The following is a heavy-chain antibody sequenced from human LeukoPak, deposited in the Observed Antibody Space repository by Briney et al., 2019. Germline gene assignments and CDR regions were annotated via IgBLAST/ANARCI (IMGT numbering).Heavy chain of an antibody. D-gene: IGHD6-13*01. CDR2: INTDGSST. CDR3: ARDIGPQVIAAAGTPMDV. V-gene: IGHV3-74*01. Sequence: PGGSLRLSCAASGFTFSSYWMHWVRQAPGKGLVWVSRINTDGSSTSYADSVKGRFTISRDNAKNTLYLQMNSLRAKDTAVYYCARDIGPQVIAAAGTPMDVWGKGTTVTVSS. CDR1: GFTFSSYW. J-gene: IGHJ6*04.